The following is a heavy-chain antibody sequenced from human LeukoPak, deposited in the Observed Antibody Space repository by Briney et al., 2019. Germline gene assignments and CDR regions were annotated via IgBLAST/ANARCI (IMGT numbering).Heavy chain of an antibody. Sequence: PSETLSLTCTVSGDSMSSYYWSWIRQSPVKGLERIGQIYYSGSSEYNPSLKSRVTISVDMSKNDFSLKVRSVTAADTAVYYCARGSLRFDYWGQGILVAVSS. V-gene: IGHV4-59*01. J-gene: IGHJ4*02. CDR2: IYYSGSS. CDR3: ARGSLRFDY. CDR1: GDSMSSYY.